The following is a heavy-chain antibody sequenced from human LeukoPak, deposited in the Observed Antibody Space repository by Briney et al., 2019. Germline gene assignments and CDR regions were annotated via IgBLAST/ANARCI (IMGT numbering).Heavy chain of an antibody. CDR1: KFTFSHYG. CDR3: ARDAQRGFDYSNSLAY. D-gene: IGHD4-11*01. CDR2: IWSDGSNH. J-gene: IGHJ4*02. V-gene: IGHV3-33*01. Sequence: GGSLILSCAASKFTFSHYGMHWVRQAPGKGLQWVAVIWSDGSNHYYADSVKGRFTISRDNSNNMVYLQMNSLRVDDTGVYYCARDAQRGFDYSNSLAYWGQGVLVTVSS.